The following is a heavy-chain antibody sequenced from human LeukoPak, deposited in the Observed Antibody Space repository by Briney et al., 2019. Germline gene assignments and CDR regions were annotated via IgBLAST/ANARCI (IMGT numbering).Heavy chain of an antibody. J-gene: IGHJ4*02. CDR1: GGSMSSSSYH. Sequence: SQTLSLTCTVSGGSMSSSSYHWSWIRQPAGKGLEWIGRIYTSGSTTYNPSLKSRVTISLDTSKNQFSLKLSSVTAADTAVYYCARVFCSGGNCYHFDYWGQGTLVTVSS. CDR2: IYTSGST. V-gene: IGHV4-61*02. CDR3: ARVFCSGGNCYHFDY. D-gene: IGHD2-15*01.